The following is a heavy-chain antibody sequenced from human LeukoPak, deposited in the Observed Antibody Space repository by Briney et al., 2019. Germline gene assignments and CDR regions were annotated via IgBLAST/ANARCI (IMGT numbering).Heavy chain of an antibody. V-gene: IGHV4-30-4*01. D-gene: IGHD4-17*01. Sequence: SETLSLTRTVSGGSISSGDYYWSWIRQPPGKGLEWIGYIYYSGSTYYNPSLKSRVTISVDTSKNQFSLKLSSVTAADTAVYYCARTHKTTVTIFDYWGQGTLVTVSS. CDR2: IYYSGST. CDR1: GGSISSGDYY. CDR3: ARTHKTTVTIFDY. J-gene: IGHJ4*02.